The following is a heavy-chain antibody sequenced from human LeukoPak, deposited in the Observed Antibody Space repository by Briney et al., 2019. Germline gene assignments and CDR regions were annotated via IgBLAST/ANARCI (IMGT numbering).Heavy chain of an antibody. J-gene: IGHJ4*02. CDR3: ARGGYNNGWMKDATGY. Sequence: PSETLSLTCGVYGGSFSCYYYNWIRQSPGRGLEWIAEINHTGGTNYNPSLKSRVTISIDTSKNQFSLKLNSVTAADTAVYYCARGGYNNGWMKDATGYWAQGTLVTVSS. CDR1: GGSFSCYY. D-gene: IGHD6-19*01. V-gene: IGHV4-34*01. CDR2: INHTGGT.